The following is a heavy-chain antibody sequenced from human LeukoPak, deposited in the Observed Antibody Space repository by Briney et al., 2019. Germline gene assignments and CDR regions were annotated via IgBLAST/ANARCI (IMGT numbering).Heavy chain of an antibody. CDR3: ARDVDFWSGYYAYYYYYYMDV. J-gene: IGHJ6*03. CDR2: IYSGGST. V-gene: IGHV3-66*01. CDR1: GFTVSSKY. D-gene: IGHD3-3*01. Sequence: GGCLRLSCAASGFTVSSKYMSWVRQAPGKGLEWVSVIYSGGSTYYADSVKGRFTISRDNSKNTLYLQMNSLRAEDTAVYYCARDVDFWSGYYAYYYYYYMDVWGKGTTVTVSS.